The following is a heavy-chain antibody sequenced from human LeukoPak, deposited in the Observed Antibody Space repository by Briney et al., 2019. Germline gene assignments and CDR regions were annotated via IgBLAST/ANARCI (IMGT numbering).Heavy chain of an antibody. CDR1: GFTFSSYA. V-gene: IGHV3-23*01. CDR2: IFVSSGRT. Sequence: QPGGSLRLSCAASGFTFSSYAMSWVRQAPGKGLEWVSTIFVSSGRTYYADSVKGRFTISRDNSKNTLYLQMNSLSAEDTAVYYCANSRLVVTAFDIWGQGTMVTVSS. CDR3: ANSRLVVTAFDI. D-gene: IGHD3-22*01. J-gene: IGHJ3*02.